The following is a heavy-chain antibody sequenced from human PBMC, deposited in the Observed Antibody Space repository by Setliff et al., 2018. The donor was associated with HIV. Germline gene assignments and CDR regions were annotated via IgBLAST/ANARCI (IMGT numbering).Heavy chain of an antibody. CDR1: GYTFTSYD. V-gene: IGHV1-18*01. CDR3: AGDVWNLIVGVAVDAFDI. J-gene: IGHJ3*02. CDR2: ISAYNGNT. Sequence: ASVKVSCKASGYTFTSYDISWVRQAPGQGLEWMGWISAYNGNTKYSQKLQGRVTMTTDKSQIKAYLELRSLRSDDTAVDYCAGDVWNLIVGVAVDAFDICCQGTTVTVSS. D-gene: IGHD2-15*01.